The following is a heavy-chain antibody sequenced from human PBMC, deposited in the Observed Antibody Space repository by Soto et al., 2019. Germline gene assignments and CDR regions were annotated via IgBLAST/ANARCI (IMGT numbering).Heavy chain of an antibody. D-gene: IGHD3-3*01. CDR3: AAPITIFGVVSANYYYYGMDV. CDR1: RFTYTSSA. J-gene: IGHJ6*02. V-gene: IGHV1-58*01. Sequence: ASVKVSCKASRFTYTSSALHWVRPARGQPLEWVGWIVVVSGNTNYAQKVQERVTITRDMSTSTAYMELSSLRSEDTAVYYCAAPITIFGVVSANYYYYGMDVWGQGTTVTVSS. CDR2: IVVVSGNT.